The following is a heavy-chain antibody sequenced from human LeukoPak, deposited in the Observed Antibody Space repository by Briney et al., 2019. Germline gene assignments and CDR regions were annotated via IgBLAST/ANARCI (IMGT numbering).Heavy chain of an antibody. CDR1: GYSISSGYY. D-gene: IGHD3-3*01. J-gene: IGHJ4*02. Sequence: PSETLSLTCTVSGYSISSGYYWGWIRPPPGKGLEWIGSIYHSGSTYYNPSLKSRVTISVDTSKNQFSLKLSSVTAADTAVYYCASRLWSGYFDYWGQGTLVTVSS. CDR2: IYHSGST. CDR3: ASRLWSGYFDY. V-gene: IGHV4-38-2*02.